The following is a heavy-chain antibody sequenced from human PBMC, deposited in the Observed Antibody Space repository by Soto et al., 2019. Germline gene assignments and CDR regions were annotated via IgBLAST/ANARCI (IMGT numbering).Heavy chain of an antibody. J-gene: IGHJ4*02. CDR1: GFTFGGSA. CDR2: IRSKTNSYAT. D-gene: IGHD6-19*01. V-gene: IGHV3-73*01. CDR3: TRQTDAVQWLVVPTDYNFDY. Sequence: PGGSLRVSCAASGFTFGGSAMHWVRQASGKGLEWVGHIRSKTNSYATAYAESVKGRFTTSRDDSMNTAYLQMNSLKTEDTAVYFCTRQTDAVQWLVVPTDYNFDYWGQGTLVTVSS.